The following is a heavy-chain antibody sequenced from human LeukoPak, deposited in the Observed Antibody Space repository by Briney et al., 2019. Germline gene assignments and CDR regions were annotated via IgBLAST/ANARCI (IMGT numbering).Heavy chain of an antibody. J-gene: IGHJ3*02. CDR1: GGSLSSYY. CDR2: LYYSGNT. CDR3: ARFRIAVAGMVAFDI. V-gene: IGHV4-59*08. Sequence: SETLSLTCTVCGGSLSSYYWSWVRQPPGKGLEWIGYLYYSGNTNYNPSLKSRVTISVDASKNQFSLKLSSVTAADTAVYYCARFRIAVAGMVAFDIWGQGTMVTVSS. D-gene: IGHD6-19*01.